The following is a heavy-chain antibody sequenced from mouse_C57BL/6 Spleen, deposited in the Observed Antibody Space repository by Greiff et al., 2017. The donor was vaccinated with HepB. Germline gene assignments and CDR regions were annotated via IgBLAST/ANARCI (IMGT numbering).Heavy chain of an antibody. D-gene: IGHD1-1*01. J-gene: IGHJ3*01. CDR1: GYTFTSYW. Sequence: QVQLQQPGAELVRPGSSVKLSCKASGYTFTSYWMHWVKQRPIQGLEWIGNIDPSDSETHYNQKFKDKATLTVDKSSSTAYMQLSSLTSEDSAVYYCARSGYYGSSSWFAYWGQGTLVTVS. CDR3: ARSGYYGSSSWFAY. V-gene: IGHV1-52*01. CDR2: IDPSDSET.